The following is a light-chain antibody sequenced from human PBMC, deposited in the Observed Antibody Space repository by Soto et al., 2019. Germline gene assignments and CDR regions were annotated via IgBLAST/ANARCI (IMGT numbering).Light chain of an antibody. CDR1: QSVNFY. J-gene: IGKJ1*01. CDR3: QQYGDSPVT. Sequence: EIVLTQSAGSLSLSPGERATLSCRASQSVNFYLAWYQQKPGQAPRLLISDASSRATDVPDRFSGSGSGTDFSLTISRLEPEDFAVYYCQQYGDSPVTFGQGTKVDIK. V-gene: IGKV3-20*01. CDR2: DAS.